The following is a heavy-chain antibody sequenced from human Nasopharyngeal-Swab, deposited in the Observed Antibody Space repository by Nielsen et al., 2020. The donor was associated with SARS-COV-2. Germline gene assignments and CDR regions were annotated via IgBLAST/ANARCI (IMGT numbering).Heavy chain of an antibody. J-gene: IGHJ5*02. Sequence: SVKVSCKASVYTFTSYYMHWVRQAPGQGLEWMGIINPSGCSTTNAQKFQGRVTMTRDTSTSTVYMELSSLRSEDQAVYYCARDLGPWGQGTLVTVSS. CDR1: VYTFTSYY. V-gene: IGHV1-46*01. CDR3: ARDLGP. CDR2: INPSGCST.